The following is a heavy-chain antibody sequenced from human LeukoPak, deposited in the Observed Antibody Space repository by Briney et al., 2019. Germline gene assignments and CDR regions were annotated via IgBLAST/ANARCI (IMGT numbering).Heavy chain of an antibody. D-gene: IGHD3-10*01. V-gene: IGHV3-23*01. CDR3: AKVEGREGFGEYHFDD. Sequence: PGGSLRLSCIASGFTFSSYGMTWVRQAPGKGLEWVSAISGSGGGNTYYADSVKGRFTISRDNSKNTLYLQMNSLRAEDTAVYYCAKVEGREGFGEYHFDDWGQGTLVTVSS. CDR2: ISGSGGGNT. J-gene: IGHJ4*02. CDR1: GFTFSSYG.